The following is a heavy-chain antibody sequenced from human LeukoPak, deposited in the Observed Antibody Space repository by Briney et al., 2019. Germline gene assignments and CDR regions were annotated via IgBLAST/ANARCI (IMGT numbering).Heavy chain of an antibody. V-gene: IGHV4-39*07. CDR2: IYYSGRT. J-gene: IGHJ3*02. Sequence: SETLSLTCAVSGGSISGSSYFWGWIRQPPGKGLEWIGSIYYSGRTYYNPSLKSRVTISLDRSKNQFSLKVSSVTAADTAVYFCARGYGDNSGAFDIWGQGTLVTVSS. CDR3: ARGYGDNSGAFDI. CDR1: GGSISGSSYF. D-gene: IGHD4-23*01.